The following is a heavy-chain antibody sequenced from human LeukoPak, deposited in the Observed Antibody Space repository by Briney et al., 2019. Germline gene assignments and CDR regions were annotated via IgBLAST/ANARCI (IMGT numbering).Heavy chain of an antibody. D-gene: IGHD6-19*01. J-gene: IGHJ4*02. CDR1: GCTFTSYG. Sequence: ASVKVSCKASGCTFTSYGISWVGQAPGQGVEGMGWISSYNGNQNYAQKLQGRVTMTTDTSTSTAYMELRSLRSDDTAVYYCARVSGIAVAGTRLTPYFDYWGQGTLVTVSS. V-gene: IGHV1-18*01. CDR2: ISSYNGNQ. CDR3: ARVSGIAVAGTRLTPYFDY.